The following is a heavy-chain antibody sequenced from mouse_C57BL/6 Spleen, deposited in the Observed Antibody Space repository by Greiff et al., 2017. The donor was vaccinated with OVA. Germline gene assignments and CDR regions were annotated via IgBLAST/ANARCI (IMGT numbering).Heavy chain of an antibody. CDR1: GFTFSSYA. V-gene: IGHV5-4*01. CDR2: ISDGGSYT. CDR3: ARGYDYDVGYFDY. J-gene: IGHJ2*01. D-gene: IGHD2-4*01. Sequence: EVQLVESGGGLVKPGGSLKLSCAASGFTFSSYAMSWVRQTPEKRLEWVATISDGGSYTYYPDNVKGRFTISRDNAKNNLYLQMSHLKSEDTAMYYCARGYDYDVGYFDYWGQGTTLTVSS.